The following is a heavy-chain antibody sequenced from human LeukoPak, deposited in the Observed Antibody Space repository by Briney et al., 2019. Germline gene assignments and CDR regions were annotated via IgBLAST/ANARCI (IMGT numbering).Heavy chain of an antibody. CDR3: AKDTSGRYFRSAFDY. D-gene: IGHD1-26*01. CDR1: GLTFDDYA. V-gene: IGHV3-9*01. J-gene: IGHJ4*02. Sequence: PGRSLRLSCAASGLTFDDYAMHWVRQAPVKGLEWVSGISWNSGSIGYADSVKGRFTISRDNAKNSLYLQMNSLRAEDTALYYCAKDTSGRYFRSAFDYWGQGTLVTVSS. CDR2: ISWNSGSI.